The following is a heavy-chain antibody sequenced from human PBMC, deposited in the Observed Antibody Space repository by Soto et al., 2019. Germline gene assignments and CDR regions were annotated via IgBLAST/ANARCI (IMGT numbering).Heavy chain of an antibody. D-gene: IGHD4-17*01. Sequence: SVKVSCKASGGTFSSYAISWVRQAPGQGLEWMGGIIPIFGTANYAQKFQGRVTITADESTSTAYMELSSLRSEDTAVYYCARDPDYGDYKGQDWFDPWGQGTLVTVSS. CDR2: IIPIFGTA. CDR1: GGTFSSYA. CDR3: ARDPDYGDYKGQDWFDP. V-gene: IGHV1-69*13. J-gene: IGHJ5*02.